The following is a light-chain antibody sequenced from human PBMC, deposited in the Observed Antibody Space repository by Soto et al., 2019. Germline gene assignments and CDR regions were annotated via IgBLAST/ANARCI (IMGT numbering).Light chain of an antibody. J-gene: IGKJ1*01. CDR2: DAS. Sequence: DIQMTQSPSSLSASVGDRVTITCRASQDIRNHLGWYQKKSGKAPKRLIYDASNLQSGVPSRFSGSGSGTEFTLTISSLQPEDFATYYCVQYNSFPRTFGQGTKVEVK. CDR1: QDIRNH. CDR3: VQYNSFPRT. V-gene: IGKV1-17*01.